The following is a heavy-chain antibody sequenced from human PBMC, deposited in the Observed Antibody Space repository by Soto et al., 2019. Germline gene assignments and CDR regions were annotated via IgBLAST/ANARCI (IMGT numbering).Heavy chain of an antibody. D-gene: IGHD3-10*01. CDR3: ARHGFGSLHGLVDV. V-gene: IGHV4-59*08. Sequence: QVQLQESGPGLVKPSETLSLTCTVSGGSITTYYCSWFRQPPGKGLEWIGYIQYNGYSAYNLSLKRRVTMSMDKSKTQFSLMLESVTATDTAVYYCARHGFGSLHGLVDVWGKGTTVIVSS. CDR1: GGSITTYY. CDR2: IQYNGYS. J-gene: IGHJ6*04.